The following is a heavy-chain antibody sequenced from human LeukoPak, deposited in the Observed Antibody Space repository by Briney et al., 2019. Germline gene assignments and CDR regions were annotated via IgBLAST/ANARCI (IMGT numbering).Heavy chain of an antibody. Sequence: PGGSLRLSCAASGFTFSSYGMHWVRQAPGKGLEWVTSIRSDGGIKYYAASVKGRFTISKDSSKNTLYLQMNSLRAEDTAVYYCAKDFSGWYNYFDYWGQGTLVTVSS. D-gene: IGHD6-19*01. J-gene: IGHJ4*02. CDR1: GFTFSSYG. V-gene: IGHV3-30*02. CDR3: AKDFSGWYNYFDY. CDR2: IRSDGGIK.